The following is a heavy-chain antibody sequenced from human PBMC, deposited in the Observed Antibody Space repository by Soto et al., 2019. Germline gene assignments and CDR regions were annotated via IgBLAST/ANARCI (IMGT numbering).Heavy chain of an antibody. Sequence: GGSLRLSCAASGFTFSSYWMHWVRQAPGKGLVWVSRINSDGSSTSYADSVKGRFTISRDNAKNTLYLQMNSLRAEDTAVYYCARDSGPGVYYDYIWGNRAFDPWGKGTLVTVSS. V-gene: IGHV3-74*01. J-gene: IGHJ5*02. D-gene: IGHD3-16*01. CDR2: INSDGSST. CDR1: GFTFSSYW. CDR3: ARDSGPGVYYDYIWGNRAFDP.